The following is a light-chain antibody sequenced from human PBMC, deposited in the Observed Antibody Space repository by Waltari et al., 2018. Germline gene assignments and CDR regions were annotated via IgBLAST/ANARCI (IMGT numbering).Light chain of an antibody. V-gene: IGLV2-14*01. J-gene: IGLJ1*01. Sequence: QSALTQPASVSGSPGQSIPISCTGTSSDVGGYNYVSSYQQHPGKAPKLMIYDVSKRPSGVSNRFSGPKSGNTASLTISGLQAEDEADYYCSSYTSSSASYGFGTGTKVTVL. CDR3: SSYTSSSASYG. CDR1: SSDVGGYNY. CDR2: DVS.